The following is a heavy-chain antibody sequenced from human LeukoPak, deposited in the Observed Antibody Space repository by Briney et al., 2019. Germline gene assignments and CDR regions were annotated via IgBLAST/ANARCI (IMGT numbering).Heavy chain of an antibody. Sequence: PSETLSLTCAVYGGSFSGYYWSWIRGPPGKGLEWIGEINHSGSTNYNPSLKSRVTISVDTSKNQFSLKLSSVTAADTAVYYCARARPLQRPAWFDPWGQGTLVTVSS. V-gene: IGHV4-34*01. CDR2: INHSGST. J-gene: IGHJ5*02. CDR1: GGSFSGYY. D-gene: IGHD1-1*01. CDR3: ARARPLQRPAWFDP.